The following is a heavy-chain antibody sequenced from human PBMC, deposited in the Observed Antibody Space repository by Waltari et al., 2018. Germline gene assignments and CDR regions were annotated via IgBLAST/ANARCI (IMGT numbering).Heavy chain of an antibody. CDR3: ARAAVTRGWFDI. CDR1: GLTVNSNS. CDR2: IFSGGDT. V-gene: IGHV3-53*01. D-gene: IGHD4-17*01. J-gene: IGHJ3*02. Sequence: EVQLVESGGGLTQPGGSLRLPCAASGLTVNSNSMSWVRQAPGKGLEWVSVIFSGGDTYYADSVKGRFTISRDNSKNALYLQMNSLTAEDTAVYFCARAAVTRGWFDIWGQGTMVAVSS.